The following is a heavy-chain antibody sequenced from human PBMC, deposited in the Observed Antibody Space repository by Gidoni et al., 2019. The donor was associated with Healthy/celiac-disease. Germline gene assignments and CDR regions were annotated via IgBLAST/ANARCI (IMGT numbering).Heavy chain of an antibody. J-gene: IGHJ4*02. CDR1: GFTFSSYG. D-gene: IGHD3-3*01. CDR3: AKDLQYYDFWSGGDYFDY. Sequence: QVQLVESGGGVVQPGRSLRLSCAASGFTFSSYGMHWVRQAPGKGLEWVAVISYDGSNKYYADSVKGRFTISRDNSKNTLYLQMNSLRAEDTAVYYCAKDLQYYDFWSGGDYFDYWGQGTLVTVSS. CDR2: ISYDGSNK. V-gene: IGHV3-30*18.